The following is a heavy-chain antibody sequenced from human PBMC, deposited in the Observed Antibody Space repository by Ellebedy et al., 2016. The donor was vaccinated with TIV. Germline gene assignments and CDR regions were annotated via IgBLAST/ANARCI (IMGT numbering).Heavy chain of an antibody. CDR1: GFTFSDYY. V-gene: IGHV3-11*06. CDR3: AKDRFSSAWYGGYFDY. D-gene: IGHD6-19*01. CDR2: ISSRSTYT. J-gene: IGHJ4*02. Sequence: PGGSLRLSCVTSGFTFSDYYMSWIRQSPRRGLEWVSYISSRSTYTKYADSVKGRFTISRDNADNSMYLQMNGLRAEDTAIYYCAKDRFSSAWYGGYFDYWGQGTLVTVSS.